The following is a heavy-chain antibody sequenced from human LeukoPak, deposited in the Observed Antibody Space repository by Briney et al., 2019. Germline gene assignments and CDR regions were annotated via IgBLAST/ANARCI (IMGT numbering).Heavy chain of an antibody. J-gene: IGHJ6*02. CDR1: GGSISSGSYY. Sequence: SETLSLTCTVSGGSISSGSYYWSWIRQPAEKGLEWIGRINTSGSTNYNPSLKSRVTISVDTSKNQFSLKLSSVTAADTAVYYCASIQSYYFGLDVWGQGTTVTVSS. CDR3: ASIQSYYFGLDV. V-gene: IGHV4-61*02. CDR2: INTSGST. D-gene: IGHD4-11*01.